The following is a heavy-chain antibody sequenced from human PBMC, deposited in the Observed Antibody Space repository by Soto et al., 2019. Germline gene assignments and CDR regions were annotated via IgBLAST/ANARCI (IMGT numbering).Heavy chain of an antibody. CDR2: INSDGSST. CDR1: GFTISGHW. J-gene: IGHJ5*02. D-gene: IGHD1-26*01. Sequence: EVQLVESGGGLVQPGGSLRLSCAASGFTISGHWMHWVRQAPGKGLVWVSRINSDGSSTTYADSVKGRFTISRHNAKNQLFMQTTSLRVEDTAVYYCARSYSGKYGCFDPWGQGTLVTVSS. V-gene: IGHV3-74*01. CDR3: ARSYSGKYGCFDP.